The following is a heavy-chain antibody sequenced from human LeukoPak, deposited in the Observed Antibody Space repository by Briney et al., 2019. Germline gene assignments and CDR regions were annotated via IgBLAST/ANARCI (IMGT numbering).Heavy chain of an antibody. J-gene: IGHJ4*02. Sequence: ASVKVSCKASGYTFAGYYMHWVRQAPGQGLEWMGWINPNSGGTNYAQKFQGRVTMTRDTSISTAYMELSSLRSEDMAVYYCARSSIAAAVLFDYWGQGTLVTVSS. CDR3: ARSSIAAAVLFDY. CDR1: GYTFAGYY. V-gene: IGHV1-2*02. D-gene: IGHD6-13*01. CDR2: INPNSGGT.